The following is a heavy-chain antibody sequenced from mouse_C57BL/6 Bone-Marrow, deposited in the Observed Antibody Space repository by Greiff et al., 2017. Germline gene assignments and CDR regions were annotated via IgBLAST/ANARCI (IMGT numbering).Heavy chain of an antibody. V-gene: IGHV1-69*01. CDR1: GYTFTSYW. Sequence: QVQLKQPGAELVMPGASVKLSCKASGYTFTSYWMHWVKQRPGQGLEWIGEIDPSDSYTNYNQKFKGKSTLTVDKSSSTAYMQLISLTSEDSAVYYCAREMDVWGQGTLVTVSA. D-gene: IGHD2-3*01. CDR2: IDPSDSYT. J-gene: IGHJ3*01. CDR3: AREMDV.